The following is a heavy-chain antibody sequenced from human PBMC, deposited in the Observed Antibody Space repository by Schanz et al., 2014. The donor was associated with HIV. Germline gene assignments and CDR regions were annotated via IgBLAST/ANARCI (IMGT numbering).Heavy chain of an antibody. Sequence: VQLVESGGGLIQPGRSLRLSCAASGFTFDDYAMHWVRQAPGKGLEWVSGISWNSGSIGYADSVKGRFTISRDNAKNSLYLQMNSLRAEDTALYYCAKETEQLRYLGYFDYWGQGTLVTVSS. CDR1: GFTFDDYA. D-gene: IGHD3-9*01. J-gene: IGHJ4*02. V-gene: IGHV3-9*01. CDR2: ISWNSGSI. CDR3: AKETEQLRYLGYFDY.